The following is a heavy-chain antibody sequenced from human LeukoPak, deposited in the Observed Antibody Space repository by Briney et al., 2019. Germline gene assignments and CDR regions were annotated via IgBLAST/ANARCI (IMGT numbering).Heavy chain of an antibody. J-gene: IGHJ4*02. V-gene: IGHV4-34*01. CDR1: GGSFSGYY. Sequence: SETLSLTCAVYGGSFSGYYWSWIRQPPGKGLEWIGEINHSGSTNYNPSLKSRVTISVDTSKNQFSLKLSSVTAADTAVYYCARGIYIGSMGYWGQGTLVTVSS. CDR3: ARGIYIGSMGY. D-gene: IGHD6-13*01. CDR2: INHSGST.